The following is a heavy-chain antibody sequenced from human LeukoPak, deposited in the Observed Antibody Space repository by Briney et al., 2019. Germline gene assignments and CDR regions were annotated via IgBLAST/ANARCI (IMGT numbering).Heavy chain of an antibody. Sequence: SETLSLTCTVSGGSISSYYWSWIRQPPGKGLEWIGHIYYSGSTNYNPSLKSRVTISLDMSKNQFSLKLSSVTAADTAVYYCARDPWSSGGPNWFDPWGQGTLVTVSS. CDR1: GGSISSYY. D-gene: IGHD3-3*01. CDR2: IYYSGST. CDR3: ARDPWSSGGPNWFDP. J-gene: IGHJ5*02. V-gene: IGHV4-59*01.